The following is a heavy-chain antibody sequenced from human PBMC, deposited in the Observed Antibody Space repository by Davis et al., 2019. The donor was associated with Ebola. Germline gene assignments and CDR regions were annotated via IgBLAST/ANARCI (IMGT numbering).Heavy chain of an antibody. CDR3: ARGLYYYGSGSYYPEHLRDPNYYYYGMDV. Sequence: ASVKVSCKASGYTFTGYYMHWVRQAPGQGLEWMGWINPNSGGTNYAQKFQGRVTMTRDTSISTAYMELSSLRSEDTAVYYCARGLYYYGSGSYYPEHLRDPNYYYYGMDVWGQGTTVTVSS. CDR1: GYTFTGYY. V-gene: IGHV1-2*02. J-gene: IGHJ6*02. CDR2: INPNSGGT. D-gene: IGHD3-10*01.